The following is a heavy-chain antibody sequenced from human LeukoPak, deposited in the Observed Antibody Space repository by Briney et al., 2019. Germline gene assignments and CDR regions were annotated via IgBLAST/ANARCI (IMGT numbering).Heavy chain of an antibody. D-gene: IGHD4/OR15-4a*01. CDR2: INHSGST. CDR3: ARTSDTVMVEDTFDI. V-gene: IGHV4-34*01. J-gene: IGHJ3*02. Sequence: SETLSLTCAVYGGSFSGYYWSWIRQPPGKGLEWIGEINHSGSTNYNPSLKSRVTISVDTSKNQFSLKLSSVTAADTAVYYCARTSDTVMVEDTFDIWGQGTMVTVSS. CDR1: GGSFSGYY.